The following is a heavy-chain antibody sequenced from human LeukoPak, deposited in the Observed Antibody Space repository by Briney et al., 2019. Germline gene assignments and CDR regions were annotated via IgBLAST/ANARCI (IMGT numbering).Heavy chain of an antibody. Sequence: GASVKVSCKASVYTLTNFYIHWVRQAPGQGLEWMGWMNPNSGDTSYAREFQDRVTMTRDTSLGTAYMELSRLRSDDTAVYFCARRPINCIITNCYVDYWGQGTLVTVSS. CDR1: VYTLTNFY. CDR3: ARRPINCIITNCYVDY. CDR2: MNPNSGDT. J-gene: IGHJ4*02. V-gene: IGHV1-2*02. D-gene: IGHD2-2*01.